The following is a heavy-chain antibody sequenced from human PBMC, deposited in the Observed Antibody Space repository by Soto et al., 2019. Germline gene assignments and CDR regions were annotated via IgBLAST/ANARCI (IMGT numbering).Heavy chain of an antibody. V-gene: IGHV4-39*01. D-gene: IGHD3-16*01. CDR1: GGSISSSSYY. CDR3: ARLNDLGNY. CDR2: IYYSGST. Sequence: TSETLSLTCTVSGGSISSSSYYWGWIRQPPGKGLEWIGSIYYSGSTYYNPSLKSRVTISVDTSKNQFSLKLSSVTAADTAVYYCARLNDLGNYWGQGTLVTVSS. J-gene: IGHJ4*02.